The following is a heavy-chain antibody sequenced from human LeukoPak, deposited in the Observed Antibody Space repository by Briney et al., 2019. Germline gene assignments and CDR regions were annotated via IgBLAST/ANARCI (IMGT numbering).Heavy chain of an antibody. CDR3: ARDPPLVSGPVHYYYYMDV. V-gene: IGHV3-48*03. CDR1: GFTLKTYE. CDR2: ISGSGNTI. D-gene: IGHD5/OR15-5a*01. J-gene: IGHJ6*03. Sequence: PGGSLRLSCVASGFTLKTYEMNWVRQAPGKGLEWVSYISGSGNTIYNADSVKGRFTISRDNAKNSLYLQTNSLRAEDTAVYYCARDPPLVSGPVHYYYYMDVWGKGTTVTVSS.